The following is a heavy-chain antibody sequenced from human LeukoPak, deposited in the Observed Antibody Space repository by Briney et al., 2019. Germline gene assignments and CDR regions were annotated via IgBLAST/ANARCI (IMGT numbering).Heavy chain of an antibody. V-gene: IGHV3-23*01. CDR2: ISYSGANS. J-gene: IGHJ5*01. CDR1: GFTFSGSA. Sequence: GGSVRLSCAASGFTFSGSAMSWARQAPGEGLEWVSLISYSGANSYYTDSVRGRFTISRDNSKDTLFLQMNSLRAEDTAIYYCARNMQLSTWGQGTLVTVSS. D-gene: IGHD3-16*02. CDR3: ARNMQLST.